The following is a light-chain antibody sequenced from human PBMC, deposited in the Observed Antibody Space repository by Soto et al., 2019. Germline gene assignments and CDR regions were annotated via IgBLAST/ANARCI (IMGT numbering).Light chain of an antibody. J-gene: IGKJ2*01. V-gene: IGKV1-12*01. CDR2: GAS. CDR3: QQANSFPYT. CDR1: QGISNW. Sequence: DIQMTQSPSYVSASVGDRVTITCRASQGISNWLAWYQQRSGRAPKLLIYGASTLQSGVPSRFSGSGSGTEFTLTIDRLQPDDFATYFCQQANSFPYTFGQGTKVDIK.